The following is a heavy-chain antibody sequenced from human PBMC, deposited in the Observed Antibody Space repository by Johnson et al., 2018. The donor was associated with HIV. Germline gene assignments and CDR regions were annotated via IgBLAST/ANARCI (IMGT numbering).Heavy chain of an antibody. CDR3: TKPLGQFDWISSVGVPGHGLDI. CDR1: GFTFTNAW. CDR2: IKSKNDGGTT. Sequence: VQLVESGGGLVQPEGSLRLSCAASGFTFTNAWLSWVRQAPGKGLEWVGRIKSKNDGGTTEYGAPVKGRFSISRDDSQNTLYLQMDSLRTEDTAVYYCTKPLGQFDWISSVGVPGHGLDIWGHGTKVTVSS. D-gene: IGHD3-9*01. J-gene: IGHJ3*02. V-gene: IGHV3-15*01.